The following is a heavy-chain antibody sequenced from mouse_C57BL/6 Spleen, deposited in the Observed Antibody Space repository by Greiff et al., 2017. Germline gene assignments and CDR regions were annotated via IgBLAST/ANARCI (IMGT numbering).Heavy chain of an antibody. D-gene: IGHD2-2*01. Sequence: QVQLQQPGTELVKPGASVKLSCKASGYTFTSYWMHWVKQRPGQGLEWIGNINPSNGGTNTNEKFKSKATLTVDKSSSTAYMQLSSLTSEDSAVYYCARGRGYGDGDYFDYWGQGTTLTVSS. J-gene: IGHJ2*01. V-gene: IGHV1-53*01. CDR2: INPSNGGT. CDR1: GYTFTSYW. CDR3: ARGRGYGDGDYFDY.